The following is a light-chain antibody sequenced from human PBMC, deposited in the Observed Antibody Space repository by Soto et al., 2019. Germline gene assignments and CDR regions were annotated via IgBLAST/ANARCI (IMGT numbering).Light chain of an antibody. CDR3: QHYSNWPPT. V-gene: IGKV3-15*01. CDR2: YAS. J-gene: IGKJ3*01. CDR1: ESVHRN. Sequence: EMVMTQSPATLSVSPGERVTLSCRASESVHRNLAWYQQKPGQGPSLLIYYASTRATGVPDRFTGSGSGTEFPLTISSLQSEDFGVYHCQHYSNWPPTFGPGTKVAIK.